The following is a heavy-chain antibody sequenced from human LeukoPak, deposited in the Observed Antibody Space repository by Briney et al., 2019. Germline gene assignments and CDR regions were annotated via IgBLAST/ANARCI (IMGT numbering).Heavy chain of an antibody. J-gene: IGHJ3*02. V-gene: IGHV1-8*03. D-gene: IGHD3-22*01. Sequence: ASVKVSCKASGYTFTSYDINWVRQATGQGLEWMGWMNPNSGNTGYAQKFQGRVTITRNTSISTAYMELSSLRSEDTAVCYCATDSGFDAFDIWGQGTMVTVSS. CDR2: MNPNSGNT. CDR3: ATDSGFDAFDI. CDR1: GYTFTSYD.